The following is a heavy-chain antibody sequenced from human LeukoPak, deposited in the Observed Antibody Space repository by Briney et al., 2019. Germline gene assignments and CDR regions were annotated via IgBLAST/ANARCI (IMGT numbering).Heavy chain of an antibody. CDR2: ISPNRGGT. D-gene: IGHD2-2*02. Sequence: ASVTVSCTASGYTFTDYYIHWVRQAPGQGGERVGGISPNRGGTKYAQKVQGRGTMTRDTSISTAYMELSRLRSDDTAVYYCALVVPAAISGDYWGLGTLVTVSS. CDR1: GYTFTDYY. V-gene: IGHV1-2*02. J-gene: IGHJ4*02. CDR3: ALVVPAAISGDY.